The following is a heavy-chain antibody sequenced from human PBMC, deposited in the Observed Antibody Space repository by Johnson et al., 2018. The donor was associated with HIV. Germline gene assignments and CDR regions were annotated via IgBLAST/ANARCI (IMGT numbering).Heavy chain of an antibody. Sequence: VQLVESGGGLVQPGGSLRLSCAASGFTFSSYWMHWVRQAPGKGLMWVSRLNSDGSSVSYADFVTGRFTVSRDNAKNTLYLQMNSLRAEDTAVYYCARDQGGSSMRWLQSTGFAFDIWGQGTMLTVSS. CDR2: LNSDGSSV. CDR1: GFTFSSYW. J-gene: IGHJ3*02. V-gene: IGHV3-74*01. CDR3: ARDQGGSSMRWLQSTGFAFDI. D-gene: IGHD5-24*01.